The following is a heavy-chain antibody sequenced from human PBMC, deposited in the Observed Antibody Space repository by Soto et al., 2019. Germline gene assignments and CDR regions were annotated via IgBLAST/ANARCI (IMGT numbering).Heavy chain of an antibody. Sequence: TLSLTCAVSGGSISSGGYSWSWIRQPPGKALEWLAYIDWDDDKYYSASLKTRLTISKDTSKNQVVLTMTNMDPVDTATYYCTRTANINWNDHWGQGTLVTVSS. V-gene: IGHV2-70*01. CDR3: TRTANINWNDH. CDR1: GGSISSGGYS. D-gene: IGHD2-15*01. J-gene: IGHJ5*02. CDR2: IDWDDDK.